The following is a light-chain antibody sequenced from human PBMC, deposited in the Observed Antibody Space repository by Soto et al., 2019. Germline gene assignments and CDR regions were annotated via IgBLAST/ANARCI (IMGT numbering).Light chain of an antibody. CDR2: TAS. CDR3: QHYASFSGT. Sequence: IQMSQSPSTLSASVGDRVTITVVASQSVSSWVAFYHLKPGKAPKLLIYTASTLETGVPSRFSGSGSRTEFTLTISSLQPDDFATYYCQHYASFSGTLGPGTKVDV. V-gene: IGKV1-5*03. CDR1: QSVSSW. J-gene: IGKJ3*01.